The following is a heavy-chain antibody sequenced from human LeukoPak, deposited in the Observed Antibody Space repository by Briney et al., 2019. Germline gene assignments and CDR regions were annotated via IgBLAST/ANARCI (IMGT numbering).Heavy chain of an antibody. CDR2: IYYTGRT. D-gene: IGHD3-22*01. CDR3: AQLRDNDSSRDPDNFDL. CDR1: GVSIIGHY. J-gene: IGHJ3*01. V-gene: IGHV4-59*08. Sequence: ASETLSLTCTVSGVSIIGHYWSWIRQPPGNRLEWIGFIYYTGRTIYIPSLHSRVTISADTSKKHLSLKLTSVTAADTALYYCAQLRDNDSSRDPDNFDLWGQGIKVTISS.